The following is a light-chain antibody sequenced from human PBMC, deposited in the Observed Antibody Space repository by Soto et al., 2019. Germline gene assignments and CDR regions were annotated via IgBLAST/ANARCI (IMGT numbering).Light chain of an antibody. CDR3: QQANSFPPT. V-gene: IGKV1-12*01. J-gene: IGKJ4*01. CDR2: AAS. Sequence: DVQLTQSPSSVSASVGDRVTITCRASQDINSWLAWYQQRPGKAPNLLIYAASTLKSGVPSRFSGSGSGTAFTLTITSLQPEDFATYYCQQANSFPPTFGGGTKVEIK. CDR1: QDINSW.